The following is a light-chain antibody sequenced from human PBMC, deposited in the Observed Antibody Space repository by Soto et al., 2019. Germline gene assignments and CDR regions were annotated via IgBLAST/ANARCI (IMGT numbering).Light chain of an antibody. CDR3: QRYKYDRGA. Sequence: DIQLTQSPSTLSLSVGERVTITCRASQTISSWLACYQQKPGKAPQLLICKASTLKSGVPSRFSGSGSGTEFTLTITILQLEDVATEECQRYKYDRGAFGQGTKVDIK. V-gene: IGKV1-5*03. CDR1: QTISSW. J-gene: IGKJ1*01. CDR2: KAS.